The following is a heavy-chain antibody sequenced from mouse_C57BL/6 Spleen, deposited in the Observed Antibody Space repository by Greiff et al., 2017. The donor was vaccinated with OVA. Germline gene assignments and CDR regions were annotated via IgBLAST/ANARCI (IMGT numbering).Heavy chain of an antibody. J-gene: IGHJ2*01. CDR3: ARDTTVQTYFDY. CDR1: GYAFSSSW. Sequence: QVQLKESGPELVKPGASVKISCKASGYAFSSSWMNWVKQRPGKGLEWIGRIYPGDGDTNYNGKFKGKATLTADKSSSTAYMQLSSLTSEDSAVYFCARDTTVQTYFDYWGQGTTLTVSS. V-gene: IGHV1-82*01. CDR2: IYPGDGDT. D-gene: IGHD1-1*01.